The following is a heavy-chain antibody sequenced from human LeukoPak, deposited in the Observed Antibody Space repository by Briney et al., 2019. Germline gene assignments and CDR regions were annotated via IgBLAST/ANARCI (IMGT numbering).Heavy chain of an antibody. J-gene: IGHJ4*02. D-gene: IGHD2-21*01. CDR3: AKDDAQLGLWY. Sequence: GGSLRLSCAASGFTFSSYGMHWVRQAPGKGLEWVAVISYDGSNKYYADSVKGRFTISRDNSKNTLYLQMNSLRAEDTAVYYCAKDDAQLGLWYWGQGTLVTVSS. CDR1: GFTFSSYG. CDR2: ISYDGSNK. V-gene: IGHV3-30*18.